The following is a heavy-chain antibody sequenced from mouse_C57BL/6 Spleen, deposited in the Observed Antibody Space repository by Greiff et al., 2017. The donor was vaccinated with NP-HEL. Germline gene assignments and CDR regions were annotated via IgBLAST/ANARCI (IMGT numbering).Heavy chain of an antibody. CDR3: ARGVYSNQDY. V-gene: IGHV1-55*01. Sequence: VQLVESGAELVKPGASVKMSCKASGYTFTSYWITWVKQRPGQGLEWIGDIYPGSGSTNYNEKFKSKATLTVDTSSSTAYMQLSSLTSEDSAVYYCARGVYSNQDYWSQGTTLPVSS. CDR2: IYPGSGST. D-gene: IGHD2-5*01. CDR1: GYTFTSYW. J-gene: IGHJ2*01.